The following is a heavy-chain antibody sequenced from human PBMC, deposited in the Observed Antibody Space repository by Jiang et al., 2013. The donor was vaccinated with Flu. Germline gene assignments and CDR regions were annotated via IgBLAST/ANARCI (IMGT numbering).Heavy chain of an antibody. Sequence: RSLRLSCTASGFTFGDYAMSWFRQAPGKGLEWVGFIRSKAYGGTTEYAASVKGRFTISRDDSKSIAYLQMNSLKTEDTAVYYCTRDYYDSSGYSAFDIWGQGTMVTVSS. CDR1: GFTFGDYA. CDR3: TRDYYDSSGYSAFDI. CDR2: IRSKAYGGTT. J-gene: IGHJ3*02. V-gene: IGHV3-49*03. D-gene: IGHD3-22*01.